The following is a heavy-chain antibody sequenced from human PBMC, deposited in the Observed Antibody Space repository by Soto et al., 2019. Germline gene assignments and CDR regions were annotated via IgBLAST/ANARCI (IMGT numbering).Heavy chain of an antibody. Sequence: PSETLSLTCTVSGDSIGGVGYWGWIRQFPGRGLEWIGCISSSGSTYYNPALNNRISLSLDTSQNQFSLKLLSVTAADTAIYYCARSGVTGIVIPSHWFDPWGQGTLVTVSS. CDR1: GDSIGGVGY. CDR3: ARSGVTGIVIPSHWFDP. V-gene: IGHV4-31*03. CDR2: ISSSGST. J-gene: IGHJ5*02. D-gene: IGHD2-21*02.